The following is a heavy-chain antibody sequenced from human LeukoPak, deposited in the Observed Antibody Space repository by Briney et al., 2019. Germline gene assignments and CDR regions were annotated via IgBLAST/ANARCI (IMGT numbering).Heavy chain of an antibody. CDR1: GGTFSSYA. D-gene: IGHD1-1*01. J-gene: IGHJ3*02. CDR3: ASDRSVQDAFDI. Sequence: ASVKVSCKASGGTFSSYAISWVRQAPGQGLEWMGRIIPIFGIANYAQKFQGRVTFTADKSTSTAYMELSSLRSEDTAVYYCASDRSVQDAFDIWGQGTMVTVSS. V-gene: IGHV1-69*04. CDR2: IIPIFGIA.